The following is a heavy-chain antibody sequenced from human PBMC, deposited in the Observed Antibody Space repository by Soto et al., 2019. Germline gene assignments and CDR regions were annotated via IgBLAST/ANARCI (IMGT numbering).Heavy chain of an antibody. J-gene: IGHJ4*02. Sequence: QVQLVQSGAEVKRPGASVKISCKTSGYTFTSYTIHWVRQAPGQGLEWMGWINAGNGNTTYSQKFQGRVPITRDTSASTVYMELTSLRSEDTAVLYCARGVGFCISTSCKYFFDYGGQGTLATVSS. V-gene: IGHV1-3*01. CDR1: GYTFTSYT. CDR2: INAGNGNT. D-gene: IGHD2-2*01. CDR3: ARGVGFCISTSCKYFFDY.